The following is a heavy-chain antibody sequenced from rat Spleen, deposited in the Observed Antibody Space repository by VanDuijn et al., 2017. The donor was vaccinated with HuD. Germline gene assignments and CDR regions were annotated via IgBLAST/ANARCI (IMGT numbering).Heavy chain of an antibody. Sequence: EVQLVESGGGLVQPGRSLKLSCAASGFTFSNYYMAWVRQAPTKGLEWVAYISTGGGSTYYRDSVKGRFTISRDNTKSTLSLQMDSRRSEDTATYYCARRHYGYTDYFDYWGQGVMVPVSS. J-gene: IGHJ2*01. CDR2: ISTGGGST. V-gene: IGHV5-25*01. D-gene: IGHD1-11*01. CDR3: ARRHYGYTDYFDY. CDR1: GFTFSNYY.